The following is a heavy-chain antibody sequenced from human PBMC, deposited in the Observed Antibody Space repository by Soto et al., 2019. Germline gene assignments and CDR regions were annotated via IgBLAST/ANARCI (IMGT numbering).Heavy chain of an antibody. CDR2: IYYSGST. CDR3: ARQYYDSSGYYYSGVWFDP. Sequence: QLQLQESGPGLVKPSETLSLTCTVSGGSISSSSYYWGWIRQPPGKGLEWIGSIYYSGSTYYNPSLKSRVTISVDTSKNQCSLKLSSVTAADTAVYYCARQYYDSSGYYYSGVWFDPWGQGTLVTVSS. V-gene: IGHV4-39*01. D-gene: IGHD3-22*01. J-gene: IGHJ5*02. CDR1: GGSISSSSYY.